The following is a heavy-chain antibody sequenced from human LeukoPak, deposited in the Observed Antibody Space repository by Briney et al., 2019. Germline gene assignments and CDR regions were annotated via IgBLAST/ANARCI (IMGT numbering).Heavy chain of an antibody. CDR1: GYTFTGYY. V-gene: IGHV1-2*02. J-gene: IGHJ1*01. D-gene: IGHD6-13*01. CDR3: ATYSSSWYRGYFQH. Sequence: ASVKVSCKASGYTFTGYYMHWVRQAPGQGLEWMGWINPNSGGTNYVQKFQGRVTMTRGTSISTAYMELSRLRSDDTAVYYCATYSSSWYRGYFQHWGQGTLVTVSS. CDR2: INPNSGGT.